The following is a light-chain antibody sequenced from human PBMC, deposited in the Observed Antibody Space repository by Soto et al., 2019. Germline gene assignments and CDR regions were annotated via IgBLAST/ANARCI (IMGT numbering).Light chain of an antibody. Sequence: EIGLTQSPAPLSLSPGERATLSCRASQGVSTTSLAWNHQKPGQPPRLLIYGASSRATGIPDRFSGSGSGTDFTLTISRLEPEDFAVYYCQQYGSSPLTFGGGTKVEIK. CDR2: GAS. CDR3: QQYGSSPLT. J-gene: IGKJ4*01. CDR1: QGVSTTS. V-gene: IGKV3-20*01.